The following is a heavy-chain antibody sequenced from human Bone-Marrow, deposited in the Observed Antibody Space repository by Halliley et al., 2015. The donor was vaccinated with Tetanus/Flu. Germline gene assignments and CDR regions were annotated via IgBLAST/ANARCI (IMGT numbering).Heavy chain of an antibody. CDR1: GFSFSYYA. CDR3: ARVRGSPTDAFDI. Sequence: SLGLSCAASGFSFSYYAMHWVRQAPGKGLEWVAVIYFGESDKYYADSVKGRFSISRDNSKNTLYLQMNSLRVDDTAVYYCARVRGSPTDAFDIWGQGTKVTVSS. CDR2: IYFGESDK. D-gene: IGHD3-16*01. J-gene: IGHJ3*02. V-gene: IGHV3-33*01.